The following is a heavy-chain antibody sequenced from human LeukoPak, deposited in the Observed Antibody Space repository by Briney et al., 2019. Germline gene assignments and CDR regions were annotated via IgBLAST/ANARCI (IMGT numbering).Heavy chain of an antibody. CDR1: GFTFGDYA. V-gene: IGHV3-49*04. J-gene: IGHJ4*02. D-gene: IGHD3-10*01. Sequence: GRSLRLSCTASGFTFGDYAMSWVRQAPGKGLEWVGFIGSKAYGGTTEYAASVKGRFTISRDDSKSIAYLQMNSLKTEDTAVYYCTMAGILWFGELSSDYWGQGTLVTVSS. CDR3: TMAGILWFGELSSDY. CDR2: IGSKAYGGTT.